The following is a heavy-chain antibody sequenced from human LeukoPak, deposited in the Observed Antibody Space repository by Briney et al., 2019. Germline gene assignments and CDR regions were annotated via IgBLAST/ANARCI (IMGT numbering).Heavy chain of an antibody. CDR3: ARSIVVVPAAMPDY. CDR1: GFTFSNYD. CDR2: ISGSGGST. J-gene: IGHJ4*02. V-gene: IGHV3-23*01. D-gene: IGHD2-2*01. Sequence: PGGTLRLSCAASGFTFSNYDMSWVRQAPGEGLEWVSAISGSGGSTFNADSVKGRFTISRDNSKNTLYLQMNSLRAEGTAVYYCARSIVVVPAAMPDYWGQGTLVTVSS.